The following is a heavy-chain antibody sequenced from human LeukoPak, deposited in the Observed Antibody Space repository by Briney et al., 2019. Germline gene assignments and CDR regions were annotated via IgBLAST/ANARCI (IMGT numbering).Heavy chain of an antibody. CDR1: GYIFPSYG. CDR3: AREGTSGYDQQDY. V-gene: IGHV1-18*01. D-gene: IGHD5-12*01. J-gene: IGHJ4*02. Sequence: ASVTVSCKASGYIFPSYGISWVRQAPGQGLEWVGWISAHAGNTNYAQKVQGRVTMTMDTFSSTAYMELRSLRSDDTAVYYCAREGTSGYDQQDYWGQGTLVTVSP. CDR2: ISAHAGNT.